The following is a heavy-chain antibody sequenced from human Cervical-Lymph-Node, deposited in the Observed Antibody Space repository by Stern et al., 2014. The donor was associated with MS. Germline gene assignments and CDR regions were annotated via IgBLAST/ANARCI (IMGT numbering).Heavy chain of an antibody. Sequence: QLVQSGAEVKKPGSSVKVSCKASGGTFSSYAISWVRQAPGQGLEGMGGIIPLFGTANSAQKFQGRVTITADESTSTAYMELSSLRSEDTAVYYCARDRTNMGYYYGMDVWGQGTTVTVSS. CDR1: GGTFSSYA. D-gene: IGHD1-26*01. CDR2: IIPLFGTA. CDR3: ARDRTNMGYYYGMDV. V-gene: IGHV1-69*01. J-gene: IGHJ6*02.